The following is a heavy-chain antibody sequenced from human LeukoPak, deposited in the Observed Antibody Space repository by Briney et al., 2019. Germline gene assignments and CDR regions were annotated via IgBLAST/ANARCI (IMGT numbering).Heavy chain of an antibody. V-gene: IGHV1-2*02. J-gene: IGHJ4*02. CDR1: GYTFTGYY. CDR2: INPNSGGT. CDR3: ARDHYYGSGSYGY. Sequence: GASVKVSCKASGYTFTGYYMHWARQAPRQGLEWMGWINPNSGGTNYAQKFQGRVTMTRDTSISTAHMELSRLRSDDTAVYYCARDHYYGSGSYGYWGQGTLVTVSS. D-gene: IGHD3-10*01.